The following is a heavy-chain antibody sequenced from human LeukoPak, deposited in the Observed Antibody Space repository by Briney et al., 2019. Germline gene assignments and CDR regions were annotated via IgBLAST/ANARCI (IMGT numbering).Heavy chain of an antibody. CDR3: AREGLLIGSREYNWFDP. V-gene: IGHV4-59*01. J-gene: IGHJ5*02. CDR1: GGSISSYY. CDR2: IYYSGST. D-gene: IGHD1-26*01. Sequence: PSETLSLTCTVSGGSISSYYWSWIRQPPGKGLEWIGYIYYSGSTNYNPSLKSRVTISVDTSKNQFSLKLSSVTAADTAVYYCAREGLLIGSREYNWFDPWGQGTLVTVSS.